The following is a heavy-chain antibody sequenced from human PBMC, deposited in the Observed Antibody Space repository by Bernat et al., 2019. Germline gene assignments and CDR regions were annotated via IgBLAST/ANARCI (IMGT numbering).Heavy chain of an antibody. D-gene: IGHD6-19*01. Sequence: QVRLQQWGAGLLKPSETLSLTCAVYGGSFSGYYWSWIRQPPGKGLEWIGEINHSGSTNYNPSLKSRVTISVDTSKNQFSLKLSSVTAADTAVYYCARGTVASPVGAFDIWGQGTMVTVSS. V-gene: IGHV4-34*01. CDR2: INHSGST. CDR1: GGSFSGYY. J-gene: IGHJ3*02. CDR3: ARGTVASPVGAFDI.